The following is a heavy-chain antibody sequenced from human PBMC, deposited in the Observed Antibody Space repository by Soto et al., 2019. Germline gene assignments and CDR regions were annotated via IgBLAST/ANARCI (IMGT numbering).Heavy chain of an antibody. CDR3: ARDRNDYVWGSYRSYYFDY. V-gene: IGHV4-34*01. D-gene: IGHD3-16*02. J-gene: IGHJ4*02. CDR2: INHSGST. CDR1: GGSFSGYY. Sequence: SETLSLTCAVYGGSFSGYYWSWIRQPPGKGLEWIGEINHSGSTNYNPSLKSRVTISVDTSKNQFSLKLSSVTAADTAVYYCARDRNDYVWGSYRSYYFDYWGQGTLVTVSS.